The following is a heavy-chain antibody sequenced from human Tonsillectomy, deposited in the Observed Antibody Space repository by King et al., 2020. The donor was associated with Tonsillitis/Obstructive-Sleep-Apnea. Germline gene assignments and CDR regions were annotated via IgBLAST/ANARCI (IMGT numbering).Heavy chain of an antibody. CDR1: GYTFSSYD. J-gene: IGHJ4*02. V-gene: IGHV1-18*01. CDR3: ARGNYDYVWGSYRSRDYFDY. CDR2: ISGYNDNT. D-gene: IGHD3-16*02. Sequence: QLVQSGVEVKKPGASVKVSCKASGYTFSSYDINWVRQAPGQGLEWMGRISGYNDNTKYAQIHQGRVTMTTDTSTSTAYMELRSLRSDDTAVYYCARGNYDYVWGSYRSRDYFDYWGQGTLVTVSS.